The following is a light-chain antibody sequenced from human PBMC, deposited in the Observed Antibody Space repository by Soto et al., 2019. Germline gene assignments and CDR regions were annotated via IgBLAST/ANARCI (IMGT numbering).Light chain of an antibody. CDR3: QQYGSSPLT. J-gene: IGKJ4*01. V-gene: IGKV3-20*01. CDR1: QSVSSSY. CDR2: GAS. Sequence: EIVSTQSPGTLSLSPGERATLSCRASQSVSSSYLAWYQQKPGQAPRLLIYGASSRATGIPDRFSGSGSGTDFTFTISRLEPEDFAVYYCQQYGSSPLTFGGGTKVEIK.